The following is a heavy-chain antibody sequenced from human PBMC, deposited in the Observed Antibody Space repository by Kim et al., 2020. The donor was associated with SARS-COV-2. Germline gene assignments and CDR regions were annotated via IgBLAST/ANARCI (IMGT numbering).Heavy chain of an antibody. CDR1: GFTFSSYE. CDR3: ARDLGYGDYN. V-gene: IGHV3-48*03. J-gene: IGHJ4*02. CDR2: ISSSGSTI. Sequence: GGSLRLSCAASGFTFSSYEMNWVRQAPGKGLEWVSYISSSGSTIYYADSVKGRFTISRDNAKNSLYLQMNSLRAEDTAVYYCARDLGYGDYNWGQGTLVTVSS. D-gene: IGHD4-17*01.